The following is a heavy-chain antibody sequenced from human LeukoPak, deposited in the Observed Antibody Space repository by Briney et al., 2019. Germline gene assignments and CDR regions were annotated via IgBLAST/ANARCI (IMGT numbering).Heavy chain of an antibody. CDR1: GDSISSGGYS. CDR2: IYYSGST. D-gene: IGHD3-22*01. Sequence: SETLSLTCAVSGDSISSGGYSWSWIRQPPGKGLEWIGYIYYSGSTYYNPSLKSRVTISVDTSKNQFSLKLSSVTAADTAVYFCARGGGGSGRYYLFSDFWGQGMLVTVSS. V-gene: IGHV4-30-4*07. CDR3: ARGGGGSGRYYLFSDF. J-gene: IGHJ4*02.